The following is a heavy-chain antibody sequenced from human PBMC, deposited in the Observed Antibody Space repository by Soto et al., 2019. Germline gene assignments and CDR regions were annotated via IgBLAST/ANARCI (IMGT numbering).Heavy chain of an antibody. J-gene: IGHJ5*02. Sequence: SETLSLTCTVSGGSISSGGYYWSWIRQHPGKGLEWLGYIYNSGDTHYNPSLKSRVKILLDKSRNQFSLRLSPVTAADTAVYFCATSEYSSLSINWFDPWGQGAMVSVSS. CDR1: GGSISSGGYY. V-gene: IGHV4-30-4*08. CDR2: IYNSGDT. D-gene: IGHD6-6*01. CDR3: ATSEYSSLSINWFDP.